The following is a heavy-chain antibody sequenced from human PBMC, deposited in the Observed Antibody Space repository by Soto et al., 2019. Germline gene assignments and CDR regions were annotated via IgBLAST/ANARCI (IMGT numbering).Heavy chain of an antibody. CDR2: IYSSGST. J-gene: IGHJ4*02. D-gene: IGHD2-2*01. Sequence: QVQLQESGPGLLKPSETLSLTCTVSGGSITGKYWSWIRQPAGKGLEWIGRIYSSGSTNYNPSLKSRVTMSEDTSKNQFSLRLTSVTAADTARYYCARETSCSSGRCYVADYWGQGTLVTVSS. CDR3: ARETSCSSGRCYVADY. V-gene: IGHV4-4*07. CDR1: GGSITGKY.